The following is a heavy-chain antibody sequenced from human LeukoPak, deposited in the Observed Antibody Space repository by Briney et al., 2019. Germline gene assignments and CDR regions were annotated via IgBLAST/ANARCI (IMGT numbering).Heavy chain of an antibody. V-gene: IGHV4-61*02. CDR3: ARDRDATVARGVPSWFDP. CDR2: IHTTGTT. CDR1: GDSIVSGDYY. D-gene: IGHD3-10*01. J-gene: IGHJ5*02. Sequence: PSETLSLTCTVSGDSIVSGDYYWTWIRQAAGQGLEWIGRIHTTGTTSYKTSLKSRVIISLETSKNQFSLKLTSVSAADTAVYYCARDRDATVARGVPSWFDPLGQGTLVTVSS.